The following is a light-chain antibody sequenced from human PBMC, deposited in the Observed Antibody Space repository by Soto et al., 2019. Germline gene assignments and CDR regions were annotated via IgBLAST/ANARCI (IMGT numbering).Light chain of an antibody. CDR1: SSDVGGYNY. CDR2: DVS. V-gene: IGLV2-14*01. J-gene: IGLJ1*01. CDR3: SSYTTSNTRQIV. Sequence: QSVLTQPAYVSGSPGQSGTISCTGTSSDVGGYNYVSWYQQHPGKAPKFMIYDVSNRPSGVSNRFSGSKSGNTASLTISGLQAEDEADYYCSSYTTSNTRQIVFGTGTRSPS.